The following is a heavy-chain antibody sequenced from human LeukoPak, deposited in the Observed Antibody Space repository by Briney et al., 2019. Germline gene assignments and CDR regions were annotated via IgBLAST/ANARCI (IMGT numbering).Heavy chain of an antibody. D-gene: IGHD6-6*01. Sequence: GGSLRLSCAASGFTFSSYAMHWVRQAPGKGLEWVAAISYDGSNKYYADSVKGRFTISRDNSKNTLYLQMNSLRAEDTAVYYCAKGTLEYSSSSDHWGQGTLVTVSS. CDR2: ISYDGSNK. CDR1: GFTFSSYA. CDR3: AKGTLEYSSSSDH. V-gene: IGHV3-30*04. J-gene: IGHJ4*02.